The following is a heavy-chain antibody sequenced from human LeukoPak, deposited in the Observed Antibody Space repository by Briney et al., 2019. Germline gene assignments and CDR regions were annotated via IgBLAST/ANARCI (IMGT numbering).Heavy chain of an antibody. CDR3: ARVAGGYPY. CDR2: ISTNSGGT. Sequence: GGSVKVSCKASGYTFTDYYLHWVRQAPGQGLEWMGWISTNSGGTNYAQKFQGRVTMTRDTSISTAYMELSRLTSDDTAVYYCARVAGGYPYWGQGTLVSVST. D-gene: IGHD2-15*01. V-gene: IGHV1-2*02. J-gene: IGHJ4*02. CDR1: GYTFTDYY.